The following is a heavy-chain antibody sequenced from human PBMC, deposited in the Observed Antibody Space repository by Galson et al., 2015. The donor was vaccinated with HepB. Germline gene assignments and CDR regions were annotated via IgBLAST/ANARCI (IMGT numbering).Heavy chain of an antibody. V-gene: IGHV4-34*01. Sequence: LSLTCAVYGGSFSGYYWSWIRQPPGKGLEWIGEINHSGSTNYNPSLKSRVTISVDTSKNQFSLKLSSVTAADTAVYYCARGRYCSSTSCYVGGSYYYYMDVWGKGTTVTVSS. D-gene: IGHD2-2*01. J-gene: IGHJ6*03. CDR2: INHSGST. CDR1: GGSFSGYY. CDR3: ARGRYCSSTSCYVGGSYYYYMDV.